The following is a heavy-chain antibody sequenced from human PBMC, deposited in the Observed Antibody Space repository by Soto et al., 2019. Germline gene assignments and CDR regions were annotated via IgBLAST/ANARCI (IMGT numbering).Heavy chain of an antibody. CDR3: ARGDLASYYDFWSGFNGGYFDY. Sequence: QVQLQESGPGLVKPSQTLSLTCTVSGGSISSGGYYWSWIRQHPGKGLEWIGYIYYSGSTYYNPPLKSRVTMSVDTSKNQFSLKLSSVTAADTAVYYCARGDLASYYDFWSGFNGGYFDYWGQGTLVTVSS. J-gene: IGHJ4*02. CDR2: IYYSGST. CDR1: GGSISSGGYY. D-gene: IGHD3-3*01. V-gene: IGHV4-31*03.